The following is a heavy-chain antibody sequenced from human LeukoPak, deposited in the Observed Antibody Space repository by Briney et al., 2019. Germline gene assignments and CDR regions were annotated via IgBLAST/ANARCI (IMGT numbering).Heavy chain of an antibody. J-gene: IGHJ5*02. CDR3: ARSLLGYCSSTSCSPGVGWFDP. CDR1: GYTFTGYY. CDR2: INPNSGGT. Sequence: ASVTVTCKASGYTFTGYYMHWVRQAPGQGLEWMGWINPNSGGTNYAQKFQGRVTMTRDTSVSTAYMELSRLRSDVTAVYYCARSLLGYCSSTSCSPGVGWFDPWGQGTLVTVSS. V-gene: IGHV1-2*02. D-gene: IGHD2-2*01.